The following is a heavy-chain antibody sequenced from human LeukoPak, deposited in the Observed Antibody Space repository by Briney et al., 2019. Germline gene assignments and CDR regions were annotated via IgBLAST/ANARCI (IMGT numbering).Heavy chain of an antibody. D-gene: IGHD2-21*02. CDR1: GFTFSTYS. V-gene: IGHV3-23*01. CDR2: ISGSGGST. J-gene: IGHJ4*02. Sequence: GGSLRLSCAASGFTFSTYSMNWVRQAPGKGLEWVSAISGSGGSTYYADSVKGRFTISRDNSKNTLYLQMNSLRAEDTAVYYCAKALEVTAIFDYWGQGTLVTVSS. CDR3: AKALEVTAIFDY.